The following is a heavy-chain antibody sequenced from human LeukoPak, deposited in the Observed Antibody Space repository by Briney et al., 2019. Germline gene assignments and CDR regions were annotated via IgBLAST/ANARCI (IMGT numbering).Heavy chain of an antibody. V-gene: IGHV5-51*01. CDR1: EYIFASYW. CDR2: IYPGDSDT. J-gene: IGHJ4*02. Sequence: GESLKISCQGSEYIFASYWIAWVRQMPGKGLEWMGIIYPGDSDTRYSPSFQGQVTISADKSISTAYLQWSSLKASDTAMYYCARQATVTTSPDYWGQGTLVTVSS. CDR3: ARQATVTTSPDY. D-gene: IGHD4-17*01.